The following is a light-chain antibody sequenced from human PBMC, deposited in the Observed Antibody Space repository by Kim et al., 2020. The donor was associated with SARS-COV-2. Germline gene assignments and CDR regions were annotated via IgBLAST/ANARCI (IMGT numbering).Light chain of an antibody. CDR2: NDN. CDR1: RSNIGTNS. J-gene: IGLJ3*02. Sequence: QSVLTQPPSASKTPGQTVTISCSGSRSNIGTNSVTWYQQLPGAAPKLLIYNDNQRPSGVPDRFSGSKSGTSASLAISGLQSDDEAPYYCAAWDNSLDGLWVFGGGTQLTVL. CDR3: AAWDNSLDGLWV. V-gene: IGLV1-44*01.